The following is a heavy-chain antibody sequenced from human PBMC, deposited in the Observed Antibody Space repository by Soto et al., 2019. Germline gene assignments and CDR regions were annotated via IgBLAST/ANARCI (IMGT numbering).Heavy chain of an antibody. CDR3: ARDLGSRRPASPDY. V-gene: IGHV1-69*13. Sequence: SVKVSCKASGCTFSSYAISCVRQAPGQVLEWMGGIIPIFGTANYAQKFQGRVTITADESTSTAYMELSSLRSEDTAVYYCARDLGSRRPASPDYWGQGTLVTVSS. CDR1: GCTFSSYA. D-gene: IGHD3-16*01. J-gene: IGHJ4*02. CDR2: IIPIFGTA.